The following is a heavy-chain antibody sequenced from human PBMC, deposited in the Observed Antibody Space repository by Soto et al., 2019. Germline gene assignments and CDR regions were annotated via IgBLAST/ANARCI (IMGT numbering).Heavy chain of an antibody. CDR3: ARDRVVGATEPYLSGVDAFDI. D-gene: IGHD1-26*01. J-gene: IGHJ3*02. CDR1: GGSISSSTYY. Sequence: SETLSLTCTVSGGSISSSTYYWGWIRQPPGRGLEWIASIDYSGSTYYNPSLESRVTISVDTSKNQFSLKLSSVTAADTAVYYCARDRVVGATEPYLSGVDAFDIWGQGTMVTVSS. V-gene: IGHV4-39*07. CDR2: IDYSGST.